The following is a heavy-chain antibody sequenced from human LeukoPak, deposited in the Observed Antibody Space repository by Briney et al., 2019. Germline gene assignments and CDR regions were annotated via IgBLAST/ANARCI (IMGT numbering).Heavy chain of an antibody. J-gene: IGHJ4*02. CDR1: GQSLTGYF. CDR3: ARLGLHGSGAYYFFDY. D-gene: IGHD3-10*01. CDR2: IDPNTGDT. V-gene: IGHV1-2*06. Sequence: ASVKVSCKASGQSLTGYFIHWVRQAPGQGLEWVGRIDPNTGDTIYAQNFQGRVTVTSATSISTAYMELSRLTSDDTAVYFCARLGLHGSGAYYFFDYWGQGTLVTVSS.